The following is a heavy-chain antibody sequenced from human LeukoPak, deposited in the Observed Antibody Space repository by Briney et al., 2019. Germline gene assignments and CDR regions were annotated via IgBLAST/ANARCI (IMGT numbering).Heavy chain of an antibody. J-gene: IGHJ4*02. CDR1: GQSLTGYF. CDR3: ARLGLHGSGAYYFFDY. D-gene: IGHD3-10*01. CDR2: IDPNTGDT. V-gene: IGHV1-2*06. Sequence: ASVKVSCKASGQSLTGYFIHWVRQAPGQGLEWVGRIDPNTGDTIYAQNFQGRVTVTSATSISTAYMELSRLTSDDTAVYFCARLGLHGSGAYYFFDYWGQGTLVTVSS.